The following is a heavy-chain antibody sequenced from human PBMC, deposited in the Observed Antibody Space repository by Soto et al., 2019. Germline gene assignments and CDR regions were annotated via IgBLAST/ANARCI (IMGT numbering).Heavy chain of an antibody. CDR3: AKPTLRDYNDSSGYAYFDY. Sequence: GGSMRLSCAASGFTFSSYAMSWVRKDPGKGLEWVSAISGSGGSTYYADSVKSRFTISRDNSKNTLYLQKNSRRAEDTAVYYCAKPTLRDYNDSSGYAYFDYWGQGTLVTV. CDR2: ISGSGGST. CDR1: GFTFSSYA. J-gene: IGHJ4*02. D-gene: IGHD3-22*01. V-gene: IGHV3-23*01.